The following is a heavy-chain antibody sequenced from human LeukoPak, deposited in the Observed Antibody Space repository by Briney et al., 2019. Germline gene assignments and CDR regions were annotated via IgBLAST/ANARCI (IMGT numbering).Heavy chain of an antibody. V-gene: IGHV3-15*01. Sequence: GGSLRLSCAASGFTVSSNYMSCVRQAPGKGLEWVGHIKSKPDGGTTDYAAPVKGRFTISRDDSKNTLYLQMNTLKTEDTAVYYCSTEGLAYCDGDCYSWGQGTLVTVSS. J-gene: IGHJ5*02. CDR3: STEGLAYCDGDCYS. CDR2: IKSKPDGGTT. D-gene: IGHD2-21*02. CDR1: GFTVSSNY.